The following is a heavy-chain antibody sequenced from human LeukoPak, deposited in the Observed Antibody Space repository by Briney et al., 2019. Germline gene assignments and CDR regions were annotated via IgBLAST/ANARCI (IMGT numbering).Heavy chain of an antibody. CDR2: IYYSGST. V-gene: IGHV4-59*01. Sequence: SETLSLTCTVSGGSISSYYWSWIRQPPGKGLEWIGYIYYSGSTNYNPSPKSRVTISVDTSKNQFSLKLSSVTAADTAVYYCARVSLRDDITDYWGQGTLVTVSS. CDR3: ARVSLRDDITDY. J-gene: IGHJ4*02. D-gene: IGHD3-16*01. CDR1: GGSISSYY.